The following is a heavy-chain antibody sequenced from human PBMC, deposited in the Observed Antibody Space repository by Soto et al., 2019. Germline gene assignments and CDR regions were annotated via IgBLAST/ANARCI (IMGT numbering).Heavy chain of an antibody. J-gene: IGHJ4*02. V-gene: IGHV3-9*01. Sequence: EVQLAESGGGLVQPGRSLRLSCAASGFTFDDYALHWVRQVPGKGLEWVSGISWNSVAIHYADSVKGRFTISRDNAKNSLYLQMNNLRGEDTALYYCAKATRLTDTGSDWGQGTLVTV. CDR3: AKATRLTDTGSD. CDR2: ISWNSVAI. D-gene: IGHD2-8*02. CDR1: GFTFDDYA.